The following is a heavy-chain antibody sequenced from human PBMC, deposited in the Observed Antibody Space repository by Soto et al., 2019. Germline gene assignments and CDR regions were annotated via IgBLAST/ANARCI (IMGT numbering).Heavy chain of an antibody. Sequence: QITLKESGPTLVKPTQTRTLTCTFSGFSLSTSGVGVGWIRQPPGKALEWLARIYWDDDKRYSPSLKSTLTITKDISKNQVVLTMSNMDPVDTATYCCAHRPSYCSGGSCYSGFDYWGQGALVTVSS. D-gene: IGHD2-15*01. CDR3: AHRPSYCSGGSCYSGFDY. V-gene: IGHV2-5*02. CDR2: IYWDDDK. J-gene: IGHJ4*02. CDR1: GFSLSTSGVG.